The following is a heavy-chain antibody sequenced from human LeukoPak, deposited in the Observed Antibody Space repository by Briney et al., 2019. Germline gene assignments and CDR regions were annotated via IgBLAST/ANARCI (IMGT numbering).Heavy chain of an antibody. D-gene: IGHD1-26*01. J-gene: IGHJ5*02. CDR2: IYTSGST. Sequence: SQTLSLTCTVSGGSISSGSYYWSWIRQPAGKGLEWIGRIYTSGSTNYNPSLMSRVTISVDTSKNQLSLKLSSLTGAETALYYCARHEYSGSYYGLSGFDRWGKGTMVTVSS. CDR1: GGSISSGSYY. V-gene: IGHV4-61*02. CDR3: ARHEYSGSYYGLSGFDR.